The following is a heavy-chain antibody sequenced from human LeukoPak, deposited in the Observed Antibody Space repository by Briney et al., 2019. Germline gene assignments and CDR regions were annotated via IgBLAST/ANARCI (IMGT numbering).Heavy chain of an antibody. J-gene: IGHJ3*02. CDR3: AREDCSSTSCYDYYGAFDI. V-gene: IGHV1-2*02. CDR1: GYIFINYY. Sequence: SVKVYCKASGYIFINYYMHWVRQAPGQGLEWRGGINPNSGGTNYAQKFQGRVTMTRVTSISTAYMELSRLRSDDTAVYYCAREDCSSTSCYDYYGAFDIWGQGTTVTVSS. D-gene: IGHD2-2*01. CDR2: INPNSGGT.